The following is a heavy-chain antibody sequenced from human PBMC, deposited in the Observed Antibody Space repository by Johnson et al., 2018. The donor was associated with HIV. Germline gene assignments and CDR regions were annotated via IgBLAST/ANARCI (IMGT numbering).Heavy chain of an antibody. CDR3: ARDYRYGCNSAFDI. CDR1: GFTFSSYW. CDR2: ISYDGSNK. D-gene: IGHD4-23*01. J-gene: IGHJ3*02. V-gene: IGHV3-30-3*01. Sequence: QVQLVESGGGLVKPGGSLRLSCAASGFTFSSYWMHWVRQAPGKGLEWVAVISYDGSNKYYADSVKGRFTISRDNSKNTLYLQMNSLRAEDTAVYYCARDYRYGCNSAFDIWGQGTMVTVSS.